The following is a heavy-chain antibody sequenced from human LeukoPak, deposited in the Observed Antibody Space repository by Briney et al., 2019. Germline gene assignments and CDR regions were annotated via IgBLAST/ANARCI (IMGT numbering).Heavy chain of an antibody. CDR2: IYYSGST. CDR1: GGSISSYY. V-gene: IGHV4-59*01. CDR3: ARLRITMIVGKYFDY. D-gene: IGHD3-22*01. Sequence: SETLSLTCTVSGGSISSYYRSWIRQPPGKGLEWIGYIYYSGSTNYNPSLKSRVTISVDTSKNQFSLKLSSVTAADTAVYYCARLRITMIVGKYFDYWGQGTLVTVSS. J-gene: IGHJ4*02.